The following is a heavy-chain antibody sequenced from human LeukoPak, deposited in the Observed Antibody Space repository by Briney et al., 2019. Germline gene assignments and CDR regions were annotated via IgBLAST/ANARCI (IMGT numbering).Heavy chain of an antibody. CDR3: ARHYYNILTGPKFDP. CDR2: INHSGST. V-gene: IGHV4-34*01. CDR1: GGSFSGYY. D-gene: IGHD3-9*01. Sequence: SETLSLTCAVYGGSFSGYYWSWIRQPPGKGLEWIGEINHSGSTNYNPSLKSRVTISVDTSKNHFSLKLSSVTAADTAVYYCARHYYNILTGPKFDPWGQGTLVTVSS. J-gene: IGHJ5*02.